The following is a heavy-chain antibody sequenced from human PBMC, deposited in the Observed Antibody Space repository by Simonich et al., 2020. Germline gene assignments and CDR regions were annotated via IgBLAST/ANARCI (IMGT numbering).Heavy chain of an antibody. CDR2: ISADNGTT. J-gene: IGHJ4*02. D-gene: IGHD2-15*01. CDR3: ARASRGTWWYYYFDY. CDR1: GYPFTIYG. Sequence: QVQLVQSGAEVKKPGASVKVSCKASGYPFTIYGISGVRQAPGQGLEWMGWISADNGTTNNAKKPQCRVTMTPDTSRSTAYMELRSLRADDPAVYYCARASRGTWWYYYFDYWGQGTLVTVSS. V-gene: IGHV1-18*01.